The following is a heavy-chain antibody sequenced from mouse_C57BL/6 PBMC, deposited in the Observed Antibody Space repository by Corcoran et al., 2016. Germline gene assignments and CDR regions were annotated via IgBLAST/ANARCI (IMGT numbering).Heavy chain of an antibody. CDR2: INPNNGGT. V-gene: IGHV1-26*01. CDR1: GYTFTDYY. CDR3: ARLGSFDY. D-gene: IGHD4-1*01. Sequence: EVQLQQSGPELVKPGASVKISCKASGYTFTDYYMNWVKQSHGKSLEWIGDINPNNGGTSYNQKFKGKATLTVDKSSSTAYMELRSLTSEDSAVYYCARLGSFDYWGQGTTLTVSS. J-gene: IGHJ2*01.